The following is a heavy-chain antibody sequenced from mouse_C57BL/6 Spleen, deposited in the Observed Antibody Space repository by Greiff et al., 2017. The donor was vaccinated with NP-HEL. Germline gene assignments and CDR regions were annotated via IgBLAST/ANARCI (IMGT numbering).Heavy chain of an antibody. V-gene: IGHV1-80*01. D-gene: IGHD1-1*01. CDR1: GYAFSSYW. CDR3: ARSDYYGSSYGDY. Sequence: VQLQQSGAELVKPGASVKISCKASGYAFSSYWMNWVKQRPGKGLEWIGQIYPGDGDTNYNGKFKGKATLTADKYSSTAYMQLSSLTSEDSAIYFCARSDYYGSSYGDYWGQGTTLTVSS. J-gene: IGHJ2*01. CDR2: IYPGDGDT.